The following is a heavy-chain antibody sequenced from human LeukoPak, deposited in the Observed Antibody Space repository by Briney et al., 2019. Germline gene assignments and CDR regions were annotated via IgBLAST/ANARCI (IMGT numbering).Heavy chain of an antibody. CDR1: RYTFTGYY. Sequence: GAPLKVSCKASRYTFTGYYMHWVRQAPGQGLEWRGWINPNSGGTNYAQKFQGRVTMTRDTSISTAYMELSRLRSDDTAVYYCARVDVATNFDYWGQGTLVTVSS. CDR2: INPNSGGT. D-gene: IGHD1-26*01. CDR3: ARVDVATNFDY. V-gene: IGHV1-2*02. J-gene: IGHJ4*02.